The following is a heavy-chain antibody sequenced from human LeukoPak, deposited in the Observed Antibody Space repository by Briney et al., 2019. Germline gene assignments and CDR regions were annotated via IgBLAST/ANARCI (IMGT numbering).Heavy chain of an antibody. Sequence: SETLSLTCAVSGGSISSSNWWSWVRQPPGKGLEWIGEIYHSGSTNYNPSLKSRVTISVDKSKNQFSLKLSSVTAADTAVYYCARGGYYDFWRGYSEIPAFDYWGQGTLVTVSS. CDR1: GGSISSSNW. CDR2: IYHSGST. V-gene: IGHV4-4*02. J-gene: IGHJ4*02. CDR3: ARGGYYDFWRGYSEIPAFDY. D-gene: IGHD3-3*01.